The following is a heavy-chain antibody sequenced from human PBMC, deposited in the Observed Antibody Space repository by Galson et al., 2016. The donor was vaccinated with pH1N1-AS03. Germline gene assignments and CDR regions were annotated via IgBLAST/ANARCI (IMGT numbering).Heavy chain of an antibody. CDR3: ARTNWFDY. CDR1: FTGYW. V-gene: IGHV3-7*01. CDR2: IKGDGSEK. J-gene: IGHJ4*02. Sequence: FTGYWMSWVRQAPGKGLEWVANIKGDGSEKVYVDSVKGRFTISRDNAKNSLYLQMDSLRAEDTAVYYCARTNWFDYWGQGTLVTVSS. D-gene: IGHD7-27*01.